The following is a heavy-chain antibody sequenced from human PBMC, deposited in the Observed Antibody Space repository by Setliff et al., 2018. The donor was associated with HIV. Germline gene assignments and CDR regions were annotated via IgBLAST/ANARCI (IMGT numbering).Heavy chain of an antibody. Sequence: PGGSLRLSCAASGFAFSSHQMSWVRQAPGKGLEWVAKIRQDGTDKYYVDSVKGRFTISRDNAKNSLYLQMNSLRAEDTAIYYCARDWRSGPNFDYWGQGTLVTVSS. D-gene: IGHD3-3*01. V-gene: IGHV3-7*01. CDR2: IRQDGTDK. CDR3: ARDWRSGPNFDY. CDR1: GFAFSSHQ. J-gene: IGHJ4*02.